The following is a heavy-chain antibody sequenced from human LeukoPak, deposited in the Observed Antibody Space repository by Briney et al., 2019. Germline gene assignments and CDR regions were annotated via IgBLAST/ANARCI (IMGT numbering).Heavy chain of an antibody. D-gene: IGHD6-13*01. V-gene: IGHV3-74*01. CDR1: GFAFSRYY. CDR2: INSDGSST. CDR3: TRVFVRDEYGSSGY. J-gene: IGHJ4*02. Sequence: GGSLRLSCAASGFAFSRYYMHWVRQAPGKGLVWVSRINSDGSSTTYADSVKGRFTISRDNAKNTLYLQMNSLKVEDTAVYYCTRVFVRDEYGSSGYWGQGTLVTVSS.